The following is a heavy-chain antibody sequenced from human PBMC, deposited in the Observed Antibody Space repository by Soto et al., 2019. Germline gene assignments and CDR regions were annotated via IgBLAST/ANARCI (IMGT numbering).Heavy chain of an antibody. J-gene: IGHJ5*01. CDR2: IYKSATT. Sequence: PSETLSLTCSVSGDSISTVDYFWAWIRQPPGQALEYIGYIYKSATTYYNPSFEGRVAISLDTSKSHFSLNVTSETAADTAVYFCARGRYCLTGRCFPNWFDSWGQGTLVTVSS. CDR3: ARGRYCLTGRCFPNWFDS. CDR1: GDSISTVDYF. D-gene: IGHD2-15*01. V-gene: IGHV4-30-4*01.